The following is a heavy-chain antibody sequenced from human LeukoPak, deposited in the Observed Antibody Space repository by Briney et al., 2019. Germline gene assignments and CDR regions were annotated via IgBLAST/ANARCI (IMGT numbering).Heavy chain of an antibody. Sequence: SETLSLTCTVSGGSISPYYWSWIRQPPGKGLEWIGYIYYSGSTNYNPSLKSRVTISVDTSKNQFSLKLSSVTAADTAVYYCASSQQLVHDAFDYWGQGTLVTVSS. CDR2: IYYSGST. J-gene: IGHJ4*02. V-gene: IGHV4-59*01. CDR1: GGSISPYY. CDR3: ASSQQLVHDAFDY. D-gene: IGHD6-13*01.